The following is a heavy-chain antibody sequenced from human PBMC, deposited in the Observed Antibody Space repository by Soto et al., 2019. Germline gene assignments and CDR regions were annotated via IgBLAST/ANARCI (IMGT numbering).Heavy chain of an antibody. J-gene: IGHJ4*02. D-gene: IGHD3-10*01. CDR3: AGVWFGEFVYYFDY. CDR1: GYTFTSYG. V-gene: IGHV1-18*01. Sequence: QVQLVQSGAEMKKPGASVKVSCKASGYTFTSYGISWVRQAPGQGLEWMGWISAYNGNTNYAQKLQGRVTMTTDTSTSTADMELRSLRSDDTAVYYCAGVWFGEFVYYFDYWGQGALVTVSS. CDR2: ISAYNGNT.